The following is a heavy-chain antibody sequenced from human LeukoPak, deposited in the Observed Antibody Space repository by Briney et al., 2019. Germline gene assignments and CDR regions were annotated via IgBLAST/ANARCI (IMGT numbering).Heavy chain of an antibody. CDR2: ISGSGERT. Sequence: PGGSLRLSCVPSGFMFSNYAMSWVRQAPQKGLEWVSIISGSGERTYYADSVKGRFAVSRDNSKNTLYLQMMSLRAEDTAVYYCVSQSYSGSDNFYFHYWGQGTLVAVSS. CDR1: GFMFSNYA. J-gene: IGHJ4*02. CDR3: VSQSYSGSDNFYFHY. V-gene: IGHV3-23*01. D-gene: IGHD1-26*01.